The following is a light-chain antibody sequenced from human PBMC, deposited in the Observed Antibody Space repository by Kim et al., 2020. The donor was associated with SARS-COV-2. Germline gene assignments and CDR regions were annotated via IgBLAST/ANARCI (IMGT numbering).Light chain of an antibody. Sequence: ALGERATLACWASQSVSNNLDWYQQKPGQAPRLLIYGASTRATGIPARFSGSGSGTEFTLTISSLQSEDFAVYYCLQYNNWPPLTFGGGTKVDIK. CDR1: QSVSNN. CDR3: LQYNNWPPLT. J-gene: IGKJ4*01. CDR2: GAS. V-gene: IGKV3-15*01.